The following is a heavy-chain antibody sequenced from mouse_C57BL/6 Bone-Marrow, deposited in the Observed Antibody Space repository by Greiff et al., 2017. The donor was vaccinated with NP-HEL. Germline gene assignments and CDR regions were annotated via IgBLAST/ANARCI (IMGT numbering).Heavy chain of an antibody. CDR1: GYTFTSYG. CDR3: ARLVWLRPFYFDY. D-gene: IGHD2-2*01. Sequence: LQESGAELARPGASVKLSCKASGYTFTSYGISWVKQRTGQGLEWIGEIYPRSGNTYYNEKFKGKATLTADKSSSTAYMELRSLTSEDSAVYFCARLVWLRPFYFDYWGQGTTLTVSS. V-gene: IGHV1-81*01. CDR2: IYPRSGNT. J-gene: IGHJ2*01.